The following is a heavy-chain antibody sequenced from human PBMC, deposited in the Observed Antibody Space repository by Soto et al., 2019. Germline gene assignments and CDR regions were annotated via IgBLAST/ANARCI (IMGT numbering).Heavy chain of an antibody. V-gene: IGHV4-4*02. CDR3: ARGCSSSFLCYYYYGIDV. D-gene: IGHD6-6*01. CDR1: GGSISSINW. J-gene: IGHJ6*02. Sequence: SETLSLTCAVSGGSISSINWWSWVRQPPGKGLWYIGVIYHSGRTNYNRSLESRASISVDKSKNQFFLTLSSVTAADTAVYYCARGCSSSFLCYYYYGIDVWGQGTTVTVSS. CDR2: IYHSGRT.